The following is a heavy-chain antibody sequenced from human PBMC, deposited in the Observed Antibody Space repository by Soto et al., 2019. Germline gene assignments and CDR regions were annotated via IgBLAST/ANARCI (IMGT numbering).Heavy chain of an antibody. CDR1: GGTFNNFA. CDR3: ATATISSVSATLYHNGMDV. Sequence: QVQLVQSGAEVKKPGSSVKVSCQASGGTFNNFAFTWVRQAPGQGLEWLGGIMPVFHTTNIAQTFQDRITVTADDFKTRGYMEITSLRYEDTAVYYCATATISSVSATLYHNGMDVWGQGTTVTVSS. D-gene: IGHD6-25*01. V-gene: IGHV1-69*01. J-gene: IGHJ6*02. CDR2: IMPVFHTT.